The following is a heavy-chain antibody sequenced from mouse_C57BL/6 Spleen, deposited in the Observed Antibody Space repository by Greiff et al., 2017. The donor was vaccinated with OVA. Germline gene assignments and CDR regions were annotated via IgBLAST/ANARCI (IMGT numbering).Heavy chain of an antibody. D-gene: IGHD2-12*01. CDR3: AKSVLHHYFGY. V-gene: IGHV1-39*01. CDR2: INPSYGTT. J-gene: IGHJ2*01. Sequence: VQLQQSGPELVKPGASVKLSCKASGYSFTNYYMHWVKQSHGKSLEWIGVINPSYGTTSYNQKFKGKATLTVDQSSSTAYMQLSSLTSEDSAVYYSAKSVLHHYFGYWGQGTTLTASS. CDR1: GYSFTNYY.